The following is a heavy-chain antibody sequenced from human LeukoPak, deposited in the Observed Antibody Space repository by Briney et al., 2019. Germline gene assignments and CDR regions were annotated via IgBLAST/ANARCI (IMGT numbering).Heavy chain of an antibody. CDR1: GGSFSGCY. V-gene: IGHV4-34*01. D-gene: IGHD6-13*01. J-gene: IGHJ5*02. CDR2: INHSGNT. CDR3: AQHLAAAGIGSRFDP. Sequence: SETLSLTCAIYGGSFSGCYWTWIRQPPGKGLEWIGEINHSGNTNYNPSLKSRVTISVDTSKNQFSLKLSSVTAADTAVYYCAQHLAAAGIGSRFDPWGQGTLVTVSS.